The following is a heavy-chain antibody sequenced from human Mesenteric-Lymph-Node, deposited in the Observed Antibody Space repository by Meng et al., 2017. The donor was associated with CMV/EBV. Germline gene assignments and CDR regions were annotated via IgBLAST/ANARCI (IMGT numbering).Heavy chain of an antibody. CDR1: GYSFTSYW. CDR3: ARQGSSGWDRIDY. V-gene: IGHV5-51*01. CDR2: IYPGDSDT. D-gene: IGHD6-19*01. J-gene: IGHJ4*02. Sequence: GSLRLSWKGSGYSFTSYWIGWVRQMPGKGLEWMGIIYPGDSDTRYSPSFQGQVTISADKSISTAYLQWSSLKASDTAMYYCARQGSSGWDRIDYWGQGTLVTVSS.